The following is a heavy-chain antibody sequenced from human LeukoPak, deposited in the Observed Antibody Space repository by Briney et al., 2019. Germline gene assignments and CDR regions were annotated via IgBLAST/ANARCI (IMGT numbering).Heavy chain of an antibody. CDR1: GYSFTGYW. V-gene: IGHV5-51*01. Sequence: GESLKISCKGSGYSFTGYWIGWVRQMPGKGLEWMGIIYPGDSDTRYSPSFQGQVTISADKSISTAYLQWSSLKASDTAMYYCARPLGYDYVWGSYRYDQGLVGYGYWGQGTLVTVSS. D-gene: IGHD3-16*02. CDR2: IYPGDSDT. CDR3: ARPLGYDYVWGSYRYDQGLVGYGY. J-gene: IGHJ4*02.